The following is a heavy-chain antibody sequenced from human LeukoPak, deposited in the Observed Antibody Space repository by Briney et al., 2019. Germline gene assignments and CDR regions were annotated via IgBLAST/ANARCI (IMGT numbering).Heavy chain of an antibody. Sequence: GSLRLSCVASGFPFDDYAMHWVRQAPGKGLEWVSLISGDDGSTYYAGSVKGRFTISRDNSKNSLYLQMNSLRTEDTALYYCAKGADPLTWRMMTVAGTRFDYWGQGTLVTVSS. CDR1: GFPFDDYA. J-gene: IGHJ4*02. CDR2: ISGDDGST. D-gene: IGHD6-19*01. CDR3: AKGADPLTWRMMTVAGTRFDY. V-gene: IGHV3-43*02.